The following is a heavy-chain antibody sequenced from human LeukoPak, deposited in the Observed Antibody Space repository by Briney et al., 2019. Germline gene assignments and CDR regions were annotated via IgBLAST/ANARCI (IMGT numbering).Heavy chain of an antibody. V-gene: IGHV3-23*01. CDR2: ISGSGAST. D-gene: IGHD6-13*01. CDR3: AKDVIAAARHYYYGVGV. CDR1: GFTFSDSD. Sequence: PGGSLKLSCAASGFTFSDSDIHWVRQAPGQGLEWVSGISGSGASTYYADSVRGRFTISRDNSMNTLYLQMNSLRAEDTAVYYCAKDVIAAARHYYYGVGVWGQGTTVTVSS. J-gene: IGHJ6*02.